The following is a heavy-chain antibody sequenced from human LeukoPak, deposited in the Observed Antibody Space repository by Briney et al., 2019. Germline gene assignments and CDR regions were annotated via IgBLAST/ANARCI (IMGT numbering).Heavy chain of an antibody. V-gene: IGHV3-23*01. CDR1: GFTFRSYA. J-gene: IGHJ4*02. Sequence: GGALRLSGEASGFTFRSYAMSWVRQAPGKGLEWVSAISGSGGSTYYADSVKGRFTISRDNSKNTLYLQMNSLRAEDTAVYYCANDKFYYGSGSLDYWGQGTLVTVSS. CDR2: ISGSGGST. D-gene: IGHD3-10*01. CDR3: ANDKFYYGSGSLDY.